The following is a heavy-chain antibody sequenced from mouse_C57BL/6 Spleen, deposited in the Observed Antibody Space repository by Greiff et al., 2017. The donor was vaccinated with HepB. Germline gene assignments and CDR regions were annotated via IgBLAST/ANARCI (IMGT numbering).Heavy chain of an antibody. CDR3: ARIGYDYDGYYFDC. J-gene: IGHJ2*01. CDR1: GFSLTSYG. V-gene: IGHV2-2*01. CDR2: IWSGGST. D-gene: IGHD2-4*01. Sequence: VKVVESGPGLVQPSQSLSITCTVSGFSLTSYGVHWVRQSPGKGLEWLGVIWSGGSTDYNAAFISRLSISKDNSKSQVFFKMNSLQADDTAIYYCARIGYDYDGYYFDCWGQGTTLTGSS.